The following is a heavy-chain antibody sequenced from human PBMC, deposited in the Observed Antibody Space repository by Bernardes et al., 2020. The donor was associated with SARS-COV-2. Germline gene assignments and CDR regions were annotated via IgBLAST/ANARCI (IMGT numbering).Heavy chain of an antibody. D-gene: IGHD5-18*01. V-gene: IGHV4-34*01. CDR1: GGSFSGYY. CDR2: INHSGST. J-gene: IGHJ4*02. CDR3: ARGQLWLRLMFDY. Sequence: SETLSLTCAVYGGSFSGYYWSWIRQPPGKGLEWIGEINHSGSTNYNPSLKSRVTISVDTSKNQFSLKLSSVTAADTAVYYCARGQLWLRLMFDYWGQGTLVTVSS.